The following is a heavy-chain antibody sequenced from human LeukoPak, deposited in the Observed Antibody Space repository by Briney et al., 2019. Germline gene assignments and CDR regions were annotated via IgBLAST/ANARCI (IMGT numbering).Heavy chain of an antibody. CDR1: GYNFATYW. CDR3: ARLGDLQLTSMAPRGYFNY. V-gene: IGHV5-51*01. CDR2: IYVGDSDT. Sequence: GASLEISCQGSGYNFATYWIAWVRQLPGKGLEWMGIIYVGDSDTRYSPSFQGQVTISVNKSISTAYLQWRSLKASDTAMYYCARLGDLQLTSMAPRGYFNYWGQGTLVTVSS. J-gene: IGHJ4*02. D-gene: IGHD5-18*01.